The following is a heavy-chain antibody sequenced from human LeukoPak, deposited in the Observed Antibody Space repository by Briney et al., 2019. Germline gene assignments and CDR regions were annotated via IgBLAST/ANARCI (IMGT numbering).Heavy chain of an antibody. CDR1: GGSISSYY. CDR3: ARVSRNFEYYFDY. Sequence: SETLSLTCTVSGGSISSYYWSWIRQPPGKGLEWIGYIYYSGSTNYNPSLKSRVTISVDSSKNQFSLKLSSVTAADTAVYYCARVSRNFEYYFDYWGQETLVTVSS. D-gene: IGHD2/OR15-2a*01. J-gene: IGHJ4*02. CDR2: IYYSGST. V-gene: IGHV4-59*01.